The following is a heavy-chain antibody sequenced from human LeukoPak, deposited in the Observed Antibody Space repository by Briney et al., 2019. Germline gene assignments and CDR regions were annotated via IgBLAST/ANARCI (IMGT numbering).Heavy chain of an antibody. CDR1: GGSFSGYY. J-gene: IGHJ4*02. V-gene: IGHV4-34*01. D-gene: IGHD6-19*01. Sequence: SETLSLTCAVYGGSFSGYYWSWIRQPPGKGLEWIGEINHSGSTNYNPSLKSRVTISVDTSKNQFSLKLSSVTAADTAVYYCARENSRGRFDYWGQGTLVTVSS. CDR2: INHSGST. CDR3: ARENSRGRFDY.